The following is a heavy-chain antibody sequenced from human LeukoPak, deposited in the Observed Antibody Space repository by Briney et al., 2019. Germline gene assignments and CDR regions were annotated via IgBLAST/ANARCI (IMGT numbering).Heavy chain of an antibody. J-gene: IGHJ4*02. D-gene: IGHD5-18*01. CDR2: ISSSGSTI. CDR3: ARNLVDTAMVGNDY. CDR1: GFTFSSYE. V-gene: IGHV3-48*03. Sequence: GGSLRLSCAASGFTFSSYEMNWVRQAPGKGLEWVSYISSSGSTIYYADSVKGQFTITRDNAKNSLYLQMNSLRAEDTAVYYCARNLVDTAMVGNDYWGQGTLVTVSS.